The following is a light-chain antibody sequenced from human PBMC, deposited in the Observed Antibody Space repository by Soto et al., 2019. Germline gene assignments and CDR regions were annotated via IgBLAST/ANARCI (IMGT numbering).Light chain of an antibody. CDR1: QSVSDN. J-gene: IGKJ5*01. V-gene: IGKV3-15*01. CDR2: GAS. CDR3: QQYNKWPPIT. Sequence: EIVMTQSPATLSVSPGERATLSCRASQSVSDNLAWYQQKPGQSPRLLIHGASTRATGIPARFSGSGSGTEFTLTITGLKSEAFAVYYCQQYNKWPPITFGQGTRLVIK.